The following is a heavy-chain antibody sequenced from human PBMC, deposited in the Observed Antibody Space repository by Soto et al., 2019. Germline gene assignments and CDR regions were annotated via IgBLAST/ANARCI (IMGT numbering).Heavy chain of an antibody. Sequence: ASVKVSFKAPGYTFTSYGISWVRQAPGQGLEWMGWISAYNGNTNYAQKLQGRVTMTTDTSTSTAYMELSSLRSEDTAVYYCAASPVTPPPVAGDYYYYGMDGWGQGNTVTVSS. V-gene: IGHV1-18*01. CDR2: ISAYNGNT. CDR1: GYTFTSYG. D-gene: IGHD6-19*01. CDR3: AASPVTPPPVAGDYYYYGMDG. J-gene: IGHJ6*02.